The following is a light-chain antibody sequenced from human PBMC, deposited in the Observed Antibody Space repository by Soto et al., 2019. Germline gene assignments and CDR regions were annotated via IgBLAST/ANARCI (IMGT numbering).Light chain of an antibody. CDR3: QQCTNWPYT. J-gene: IGKJ2*01. Sequence: EIVLTQSPATLSLSPGESATLSCRASQSVSNCLAWYQQKPGQPPRLLLYDASIRATGIPPRFRGSGSGTDFTLTISSLEPEDVATYYCQQCTNWPYTFGQGTNLEIK. CDR2: DAS. CDR1: QSVSNC. V-gene: IGKV3-11*01.